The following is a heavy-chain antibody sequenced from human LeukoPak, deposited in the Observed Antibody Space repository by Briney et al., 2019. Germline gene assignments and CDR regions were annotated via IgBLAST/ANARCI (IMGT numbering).Heavy chain of an antibody. J-gene: IGHJ4*02. D-gene: IGHD3-10*01. V-gene: IGHV1-24*01. CDR3: ATDPPGYYYGSGSYYDFDY. CDR2: FDPEDGET. CDR1: GYTLTELS. Sequence: ASVKVSCKVSGYTLTELSMHWVRQAPGKGREWMGGFDPEDGETIYAQKFQGRVTMTEDTSTDTAYMELSSLRSEDTAVYYCATDPPGYYYGSGSYYDFDYWGQGTLVTVSS.